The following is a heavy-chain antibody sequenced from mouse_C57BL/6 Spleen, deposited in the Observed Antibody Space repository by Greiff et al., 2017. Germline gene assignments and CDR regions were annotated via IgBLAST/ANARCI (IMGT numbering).Heavy chain of an antibody. J-gene: IGHJ1*03. Sequence: VQRVESGPGLVAPSQSLSITCTVSGFSLTSYGVHWVRQPPGKGLEWLVVIWSDGSTTSNSALKSRLSISKDNSKSQVFLKMNSLQTDDTAMYYRARHGGSSHWYFDVWGTGTTVTVSS. V-gene: IGHV2-6-1*01. D-gene: IGHD1-1*01. CDR3: ARHGGSSHWYFDV. CDR2: IWSDGST. CDR1: GFSLTSYG.